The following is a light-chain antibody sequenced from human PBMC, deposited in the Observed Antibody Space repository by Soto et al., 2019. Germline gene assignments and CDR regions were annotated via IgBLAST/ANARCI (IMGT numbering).Light chain of an antibody. CDR2: EVS. CDR3: SSYTSSSTFAL. Sequence: QSALSHPAYVAWSPRHAITLSCTVTSSDVGGYNYVSWYQQHPGKALKLMIYEVSNRPSGVSNRFSGSKSGNTASLTISGLQAEDEADYYCSSYTSSSTFALFGTGTKGTVL. V-gene: IGLV2-14*01. CDR1: SSDVGGYNY. J-gene: IGLJ1*01.